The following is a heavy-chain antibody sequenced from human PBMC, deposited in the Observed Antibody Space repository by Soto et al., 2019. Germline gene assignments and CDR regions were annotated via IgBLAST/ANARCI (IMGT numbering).Heavy chain of an antibody. D-gene: IGHD3-22*01. CDR1: GFTFSSYA. V-gene: IGHV3-30-3*01. Sequence: GGSLRLSCAASGFTFSSYAMHWVRQAPGKGLEWVAVISYDGSNKYYADSVKGRFTFSRDNSKNTLYLQMNSLRAEDTAVYYCARFYYDSSGYLPSPYYYYYGMDVWGQGTTVTVSS. J-gene: IGHJ6*02. CDR2: ISYDGSNK. CDR3: ARFYYDSSGYLPSPYYYYYGMDV.